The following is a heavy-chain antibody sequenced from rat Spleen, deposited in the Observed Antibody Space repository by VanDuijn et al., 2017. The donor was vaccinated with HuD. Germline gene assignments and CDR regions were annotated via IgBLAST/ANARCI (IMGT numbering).Heavy chain of an antibody. CDR3: TRSWDNNYGY. CDR2: ISTSGGST. CDR1: GFTFSNYD. V-gene: IGHV5S23*01. Sequence: EVQLAESGGGLVQPGRSLKLSCAVSGFTFSNYDMAWVRQAPTKGLEWVASISTSGGSTYYRDSVKGRFTISRDNAKTTLYLQMDSPRSEDTATYYWTRSWDNNYGYWGQGVMVTVSS. D-gene: IGHD1-10*01. J-gene: IGHJ2*01.